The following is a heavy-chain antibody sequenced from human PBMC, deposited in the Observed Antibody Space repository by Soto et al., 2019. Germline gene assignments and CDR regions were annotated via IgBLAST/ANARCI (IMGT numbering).Heavy chain of an antibody. Sequence: SETLSLTCTVSGGSISSSSYYWGWIRQPPGKGLEWIGSIYYSGSTYYNPSLKSRVTISVDTSKNQFSLKLSSVTAADTAVYYCARHGDFWSGYFYYGMDVWGQGTTVTVSS. V-gene: IGHV4-39*01. D-gene: IGHD3-3*01. CDR1: GGSISSSSYY. CDR2: IYYSGST. J-gene: IGHJ6*02. CDR3: ARHGDFWSGYFYYGMDV.